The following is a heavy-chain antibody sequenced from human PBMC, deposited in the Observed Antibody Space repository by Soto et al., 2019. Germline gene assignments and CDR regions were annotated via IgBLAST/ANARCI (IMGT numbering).Heavy chain of an antibody. D-gene: IGHD3-9*01. V-gene: IGHV6-1*01. CDR2: TYYRSKWYN. J-gene: IGHJ4*02. Sequence: SQTLSLTCAISGDSVSSNSAAWNWIRQSPSRGLECLGRTYYRSKWYNDYAVSVKSRITINPDTSKNQFSLQLNSVTPEDTAVYYCARSETTDYDILTGYYIFDYWGQGTLVTVSS. CDR3: ARSETTDYDILTGYYIFDY. CDR1: GDSVSSNSAA.